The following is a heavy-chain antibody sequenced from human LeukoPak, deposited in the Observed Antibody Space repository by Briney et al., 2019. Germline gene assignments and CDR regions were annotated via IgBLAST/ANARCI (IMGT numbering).Heavy chain of an antibody. CDR3: ARQTGSGLFILP. CDR2: IYYNGNT. D-gene: IGHD3/OR15-3a*01. V-gene: IGHV4-39*01. Sequence: NPSETLSLTCTVSGGSISSSSYYWGWIRQPPGKGLEWIGSIYYNGNTYYNASLKSQVSISIDTSKNQFSLRLTSVTAADTAVYYCARQTGSGLFILPGGQGTLVTVSS. CDR1: GGSISSSSYY. J-gene: IGHJ4*02.